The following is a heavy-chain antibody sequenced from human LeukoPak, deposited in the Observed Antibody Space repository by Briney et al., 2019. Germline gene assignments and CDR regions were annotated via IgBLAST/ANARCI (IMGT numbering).Heavy chain of an antibody. V-gene: IGHV1-3*01. CDR2: IDAGNGNT. Sequence: ASVKVSCKASGYVFTTYAMHWVRQAPGQTFEWMGWIDAGNGNTKYSQSFQGRVTITRDTSASTAYMELSSLRSEDTAVCYCTRNPTGTTDFDYWGQGTLVTVSA. D-gene: IGHD1-1*01. CDR1: GYVFTTYA. J-gene: IGHJ4*02. CDR3: TRNPTGTTDFDY.